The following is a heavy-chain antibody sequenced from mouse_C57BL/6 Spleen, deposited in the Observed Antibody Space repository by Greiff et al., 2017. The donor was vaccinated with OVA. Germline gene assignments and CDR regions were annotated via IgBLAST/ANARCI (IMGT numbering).Heavy chain of an antibody. V-gene: IGHV1-69*01. CDR3: ARREYSNYWYFEV. CDR2: IDPSDSYT. CDR1: GYTFTSYW. J-gene: IGHJ1*03. D-gene: IGHD2-5*01. Sequence: QVQLQQPGAELVMPGASVKLSCKASGYTFTSYWMHWVKQRPGQGLEWIGEIDPSDSYTNYNQKFKGKSTLTVDKSSSTAYMQLSSLTSEDSAVYYCARREYSNYWYFEVWGTGTTVTVSS.